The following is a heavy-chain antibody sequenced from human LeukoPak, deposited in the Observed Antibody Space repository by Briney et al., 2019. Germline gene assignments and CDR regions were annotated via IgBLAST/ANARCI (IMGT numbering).Heavy chain of an antibody. CDR2: INQDGSGK. V-gene: IGHV3-7*01. CDR3: TRSWGPNDYYLMDV. D-gene: IGHD4/OR15-4a*01. J-gene: IGHJ6*03. CDR1: EFIFTSYW. Sequence: PGGSLRLSCAASEFIFTSYWMTWVRQAPGKGLEWVANINQDGSGKNYVDSVRGRFTISRDNAKNSLNLHMNSLRAEDTAVYYCTRSWGPNDYYLMDVWGKGTTVTISS.